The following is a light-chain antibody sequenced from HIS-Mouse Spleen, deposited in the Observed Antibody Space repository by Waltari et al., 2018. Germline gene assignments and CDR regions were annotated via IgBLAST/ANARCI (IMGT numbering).Light chain of an antibody. CDR2: EYS. Sequence: SYELTQPPSVSVSPGQTARITCSGDALPKKYAYWYQQKSGQAAVLVIYEYSKRPSGIPERFSGSSSGTMATLTISGAQVEDEADYYCYSTDSSGNHRVFGGGTKLTVL. V-gene: IGLV3-10*01. J-gene: IGLJ2*01. CDR3: YSTDSSGNHRV. CDR1: ALPKKY.